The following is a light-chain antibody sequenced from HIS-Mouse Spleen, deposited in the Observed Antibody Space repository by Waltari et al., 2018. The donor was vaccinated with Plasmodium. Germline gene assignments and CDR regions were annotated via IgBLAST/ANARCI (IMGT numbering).Light chain of an antibody. Sequence: EIVLTQSPGTLSLPPEERATLSCRARQRVSSSYLAWYQQKPGKAPRLLIYGASSRATGIPDRFSGSGSGTDFTLTISRLEPEDFAVYYCQQYGSSPWTFGQGTKVEIK. V-gene: IGKV3-20*01. J-gene: IGKJ1*01. CDR2: GAS. CDR3: QQYGSSPWT. CDR1: QRVSSSY.